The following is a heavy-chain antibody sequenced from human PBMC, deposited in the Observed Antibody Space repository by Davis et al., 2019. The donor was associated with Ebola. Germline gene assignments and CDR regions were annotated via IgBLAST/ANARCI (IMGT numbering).Heavy chain of an antibody. V-gene: IGHV3-11*01. CDR1: GFAVSRNY. CDR2: ISGSGSPT. D-gene: IGHD6-13*01. Sequence: GESLKISCAASGFAVSRNYMSWIRQAPGKGLEWISFISGSGSPTYYSEALQGRFTISRDNAKNTVILQMNSLRAEDTALYYCARDGSTSWYGTFDYWGQGTLVTVSS. CDR3: ARDGSTSWYGTFDY. J-gene: IGHJ4*02.